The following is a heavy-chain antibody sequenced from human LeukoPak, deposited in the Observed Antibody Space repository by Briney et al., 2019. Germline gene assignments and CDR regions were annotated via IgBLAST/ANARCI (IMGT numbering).Heavy chain of an antibody. CDR1: GVTISSYY. D-gene: IGHD2-15*01. CDR2: IYYSGST. CDR3: ARWVVAATPSSY. V-gene: IGHV4-59*01. J-gene: IGHJ4*02. Sequence: PSETLSLTCTASGVTISSYYWSWIRQPPGKGLEWIGYIYYSGSTNYNPSLKSRVIISVDTSKNQFSLKLSSVTAADTAVYYCARWVVAATPSSYWGQGTLVTVSS.